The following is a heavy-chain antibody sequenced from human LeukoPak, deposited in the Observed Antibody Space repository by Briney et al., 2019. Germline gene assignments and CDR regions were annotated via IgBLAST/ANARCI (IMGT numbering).Heavy chain of an antibody. J-gene: IGHJ6*04. CDR2: IYFSGST. CDR3: AREFPHLDV. Sequence: PSETLSLTCSVSGGSISGYYWSWIRQPPGKGLEWIGYIYFSGSTNYNPSLRSRVTISEDTSRNQVSLELRSVTAADTAIYYCAREFPHLDVWGKGTTVTVSS. V-gene: IGHV4-59*01. CDR1: GGSISGYY.